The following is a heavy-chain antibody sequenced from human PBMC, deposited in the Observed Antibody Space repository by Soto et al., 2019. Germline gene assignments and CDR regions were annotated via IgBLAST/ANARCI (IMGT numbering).Heavy chain of an antibody. CDR2: ISGSGGST. V-gene: IGHV3-23*01. D-gene: IGHD2-2*01. Sequence: GGSLRLSCAASGFTFSSYAMSWVRQAPGKGLEWVSAISGSGGSTYYADSVKGRFTISRDNSKNTLYLQMNSLRAEDTAVYYCAKGRRAVPDYYYYMDVWGKGTTVTVSS. CDR3: AKGRRAVPDYYYYMDV. J-gene: IGHJ6*03. CDR1: GFTFSSYA.